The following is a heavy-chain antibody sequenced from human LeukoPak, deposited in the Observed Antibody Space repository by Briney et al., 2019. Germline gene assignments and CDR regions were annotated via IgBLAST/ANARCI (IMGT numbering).Heavy chain of an antibody. CDR3: ARGDYGDYKGAFDI. J-gene: IGHJ3*02. D-gene: IGHD4-17*01. CDR2: INPSSGST. V-gene: IGHV1-46*01. Sequence: ASVKVSCKASGYTFTSYGISWVRQAPGQGLEWMGIINPSSGSTSYAQKFQGRVTMTRDTSTSTVYMELSSLRSEDTAVYYCARGDYGDYKGAFDIWGQGTMVTVSS. CDR1: GYTFTSYG.